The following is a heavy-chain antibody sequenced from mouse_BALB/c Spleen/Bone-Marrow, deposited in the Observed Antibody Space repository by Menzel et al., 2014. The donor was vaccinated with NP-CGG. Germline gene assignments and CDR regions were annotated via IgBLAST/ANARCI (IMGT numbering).Heavy chain of an antibody. V-gene: IGHV1-7*01. CDR3: ARSRDGYDSFAY. Sequence: LLESGAELAKPGASVKMSCKASGYTFTSYWMHWVKQRPGQGLEWIGYINPSTGYTEYNQKFKDKATLTADKSSSTAYMQLSSLTSEDSAVYYCARSRDGYDSFAYWGQGTLVTVSA. J-gene: IGHJ3*01. CDR2: INPSTGYT. CDR1: GYTFTSYW. D-gene: IGHD2-2*01.